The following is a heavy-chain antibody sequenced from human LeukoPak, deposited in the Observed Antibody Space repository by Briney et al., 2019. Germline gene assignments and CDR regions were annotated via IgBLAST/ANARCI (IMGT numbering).Heavy chain of an antibody. V-gene: IGHV4-38-2*01. D-gene: IGHD3-3*01. CDR2: IYHSGST. J-gene: IGHJ4*02. CDR1: GYSISTTYY. CDR3: AKTHYDFRRGFNFRFDY. Sequence: KTSETLSLTCAVSGYSISTTYYWGWIRQPPGKGLEWIGSIYHSGSTYYTPSLKSRVTISVDTSKNQFSLKLRSVTAADTAMYYCAKTHYDFRRGFNFRFDYWGQGTLVTVSS.